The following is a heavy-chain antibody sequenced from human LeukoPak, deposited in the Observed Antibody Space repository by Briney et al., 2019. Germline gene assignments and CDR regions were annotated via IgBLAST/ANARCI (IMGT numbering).Heavy chain of an antibody. CDR1: GFTFSSYS. CDR2: ISSSSSTI. J-gene: IGHJ4*02. Sequence: GGSLRLSCAASGFTFSSYSMNWVRRAPGKGLEWVSYISSSSSTIYYADSVKGRFTISRDNAKNSLYLQMNSLRAEDTAVYYCARAATYWGQGTLVTVSS. CDR3: ARAATY. V-gene: IGHV3-48*04.